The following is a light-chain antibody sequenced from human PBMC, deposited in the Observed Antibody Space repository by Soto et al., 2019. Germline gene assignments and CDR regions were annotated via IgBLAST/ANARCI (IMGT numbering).Light chain of an antibody. CDR3: TSYTSSSTLV. V-gene: IGLV2-14*01. J-gene: IGLJ2*01. CDR2: EVS. Sequence: QSALTQPASVSGSPGQSITISCTGTSSDVGGYYYVSWYQHHPGKAPKLMIYEVSNRPSGVSNRFSGSKSGNTASLTISGLQPEDEADYYCTSYTSSSTLVFGGGTKLTVL. CDR1: SSDVGGYYY.